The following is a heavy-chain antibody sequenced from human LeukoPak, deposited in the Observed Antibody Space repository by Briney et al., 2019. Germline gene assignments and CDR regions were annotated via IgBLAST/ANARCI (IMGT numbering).Heavy chain of an antibody. CDR2: FDPEDGET. J-gene: IGHJ4*02. D-gene: IGHD3-3*02. V-gene: IGHV1-24*01. CDR1: GYTLTELS. Sequence: ASVKVSCKVSGYTLTELSMHWVRQAPGKGLEWMGGFDPEDGETTYAQKFQGRVTMTEDTSTDIAYMELSSLRPEDTAVYYCATDKETQLALDYWGQGTLVTVSS. CDR3: ATDKETQLALDY.